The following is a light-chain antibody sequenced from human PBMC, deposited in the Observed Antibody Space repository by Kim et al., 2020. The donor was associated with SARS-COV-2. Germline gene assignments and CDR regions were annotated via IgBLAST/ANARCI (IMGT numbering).Light chain of an antibody. CDR1: SSNSGSNT. J-gene: IGLJ2*01. CDR3: AAWDDSLKVV. V-gene: IGLV1-44*01. Sequence: PGQRVTISCSGSSSNSGSNTVNWDQKLPGTAPQLLIYSNSQRPSGVPDRFSGSKSGTSASLAISGLQSEDEADYYCAAWDDSLKVVFGGGTQLTVL. CDR2: SNS.